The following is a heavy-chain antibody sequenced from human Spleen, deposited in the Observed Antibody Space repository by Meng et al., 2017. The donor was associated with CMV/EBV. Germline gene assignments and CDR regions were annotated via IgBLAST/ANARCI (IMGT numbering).Heavy chain of an antibody. CDR1: GFTFSSYG. V-gene: IGHV3-7*01. Sequence: GESLKISCAASGFTFSSYGMHWVRQAPGKGLEWVANIKEDGSEKYYVDSVKGRFTISRDNAKKSLYLQMNSLRAEDTAVYYCARLVGPQRYFDYWGQGTLVTVSS. CDR2: IKEDGSEK. D-gene: IGHD1-26*01. J-gene: IGHJ4*02. CDR3: ARLVGPQRYFDY.